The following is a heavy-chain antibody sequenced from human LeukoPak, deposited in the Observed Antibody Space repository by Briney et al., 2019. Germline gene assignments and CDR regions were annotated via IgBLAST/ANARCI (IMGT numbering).Heavy chain of an antibody. CDR1: GFTFSSSA. V-gene: IGHV3-49*04. D-gene: IGHD1-26*01. CDR2: IRSKAYDGTT. J-gene: IGHJ6*02. CDR3: TRDTTRPYNYYYYYGMDV. Sequence: GRSLRLSCAASGFTFSSSAMHWVRQAPGKGLEWVGFIRSKAYDGTTEYAASVKGRFTISRDDSKSIAYLQMNSLKTEDTAVYYCTRDTTRPYNYYYYYGMDVWGQGTTVTVSS.